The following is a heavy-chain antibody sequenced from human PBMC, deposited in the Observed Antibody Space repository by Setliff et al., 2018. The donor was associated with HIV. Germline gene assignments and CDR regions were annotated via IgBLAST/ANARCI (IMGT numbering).Heavy chain of an antibody. CDR3: TTGVSGSYYAFDI. D-gene: IGHD1-26*01. V-gene: IGHV3-15*01. CDR1: GFSFRNAW. Sequence: PGGSLRLSCAASGFSFRNAWMNWVRQAPGKGLEWVGRIKSKSDGGTTDYATPVKGRFTISRDDSKNTLFLQMNSLKTEDAAVYYCTTGVSGSYYAFDIWGQGTMVTVSS. CDR2: IKSKSDGGTT. J-gene: IGHJ3*02.